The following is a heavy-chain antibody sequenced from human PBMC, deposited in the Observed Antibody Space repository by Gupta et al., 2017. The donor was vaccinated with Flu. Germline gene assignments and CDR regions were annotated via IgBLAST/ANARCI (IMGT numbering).Heavy chain of an antibody. J-gene: IGHJ6*02. Sequence: QVQLVQSGAEVKKPGASVKVSCKASGSTFTGYYMHWVRQAAGQGLEWMGWINPNGGGTNYARKLQGRVTMTRDTSISTAYMELSRLGSDDTAVYYCARDQSTVTTYYYYGMDVWGQGTTVTVSS. CDR1: GSTFTGYY. D-gene: IGHD4-11*01. CDR3: ARDQSTVTTYYYYGMDV. CDR2: INPNGGGT. V-gene: IGHV1-2*02.